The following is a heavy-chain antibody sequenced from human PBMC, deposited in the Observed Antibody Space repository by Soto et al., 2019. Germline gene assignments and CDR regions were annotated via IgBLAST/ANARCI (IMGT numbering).Heavy chain of an antibody. V-gene: IGHV1-69*13. J-gene: IGHJ4*02. CDR3: ARSESLEMATITLMRDDY. Sequence: ASVKVSCKASGGTFCSYAISWVRQAPGQGLEWMGGIIPIFGTANYAQKFQGRVTITADESTSTAYMELSSLRSEDTAVYYCARSESLEMATITLMRDDYWGQGTLVTVSS. D-gene: IGHD5-12*01. CDR2: IIPIFGTA. CDR1: GGTFCSYA.